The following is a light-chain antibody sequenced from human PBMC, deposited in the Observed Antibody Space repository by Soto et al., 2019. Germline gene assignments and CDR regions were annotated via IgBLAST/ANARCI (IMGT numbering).Light chain of an antibody. CDR3: SSYTTSGTLVV. CDR1: SSDVGGYSY. J-gene: IGLJ2*01. Sequence: QSALTQPASVSGSPGQSITISCTGTSSDVGGYSYVSWYQQYPGKAPKLMIYDVSNRPSGDSNRFSGSKSGNTASLTISGLQAEDEADYYCSSYTTSGTLVVFGGGTKVTVL. CDR2: DVS. V-gene: IGLV2-14*01.